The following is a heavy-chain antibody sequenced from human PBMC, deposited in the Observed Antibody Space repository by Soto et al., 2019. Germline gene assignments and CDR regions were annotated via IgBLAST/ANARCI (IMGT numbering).Heavy chain of an antibody. CDR3: AKDRHYYDSSGYDY. V-gene: IGHV3-30*18. CDR2: ISYDGSNK. Sequence: QVQLVESGGGVVQPGRSLRLSCAASGFTFSSYGMHWVRQAPGKGLEWVAVISYDGSNKYYADSVKGRFTISRDNSKNTLYLQMNSLRAEDTAVYYCAKDRHYYDSSGYDYWGQGTLVTVSS. CDR1: GFTFSSYG. J-gene: IGHJ4*02. D-gene: IGHD3-22*01.